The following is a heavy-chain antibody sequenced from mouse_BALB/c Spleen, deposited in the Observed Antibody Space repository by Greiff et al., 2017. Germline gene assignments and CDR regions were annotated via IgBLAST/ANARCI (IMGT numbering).Heavy chain of an antibody. CDR1: GYTFTSYW. CDR3: ADDYDEGFAY. V-gene: IGHV1S81*02. J-gene: IGHJ3*01. Sequence: QVQLKQPGAELVKPGASVKLSCKASGYTFTSYWMHWVKQRPGQGLEWIGEINPSNGRTNYNEKFKSKATLTVDKSSSTAYMQLSSLTSEDSAVYYCADDYDEGFAYWGQGTLVTVSA. D-gene: IGHD2-4*01. CDR2: INPSNGRT.